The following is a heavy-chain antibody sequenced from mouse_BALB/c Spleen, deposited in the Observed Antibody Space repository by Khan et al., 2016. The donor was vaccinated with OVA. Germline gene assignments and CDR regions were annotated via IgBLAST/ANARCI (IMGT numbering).Heavy chain of an antibody. CDR2: LNPSNGYT. V-gene: IGHV1-4*01. CDR3: GRDGAYHRNDGWFAY. Sequence: QVQLKQSGAELARPGASVKMSCKASGYTFTSYTIHWIKKRPGQGLEWIGYLNPSNGYTNYNQKFKDKATLTTDKSSTTAYLQLSSLTSDDSAVYNCGRDGAYHRNDGWFAYWGQGTLVTVSA. J-gene: IGHJ3*01. D-gene: IGHD2-14*01. CDR1: GYTFTSYT.